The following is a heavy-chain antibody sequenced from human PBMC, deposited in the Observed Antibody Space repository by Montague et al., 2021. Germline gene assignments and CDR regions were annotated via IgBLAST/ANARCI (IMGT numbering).Heavy chain of an antibody. D-gene: IGHD7-27*01. Sequence: TLSLTCTVSGDSLSSVGYSWTWIRQHPGKGLEWIGYMYYSGSTYYNPSLKSRVTISVDTSKNHFSLRLTSVTAADTAVYYCGRGRLETGDFDYWGQGTLVTVSS. J-gene: IGHJ4*02. CDR2: MYYSGST. CDR1: GDSLSSVGYS. CDR3: GRGRLETGDFDY. V-gene: IGHV4-31*03.